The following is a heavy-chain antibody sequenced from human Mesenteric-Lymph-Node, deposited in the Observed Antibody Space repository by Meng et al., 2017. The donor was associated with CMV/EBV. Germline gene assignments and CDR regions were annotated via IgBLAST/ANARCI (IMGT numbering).Heavy chain of an antibody. CDR1: GFTFSKYW. CDR2: IKGDGSEK. CDR3: AKGRPAAFLNWFDP. Sequence: GGSLRLSCAASGFTFSKYWMTWVRQAPGKGLELVANIKGDGSEKHYVDSVKGRFTISRDNAENSLYLQMNSLRAEDTAVYYCAKGRPAAFLNWFDPWGQGTLVTVSS. J-gene: IGHJ5*02. V-gene: IGHV3-7*03. D-gene: IGHD2-2*01.